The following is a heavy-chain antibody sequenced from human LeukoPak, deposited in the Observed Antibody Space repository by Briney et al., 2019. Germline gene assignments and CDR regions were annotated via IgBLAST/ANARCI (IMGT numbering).Heavy chain of an antibody. V-gene: IGHV3-7*01. CDR2: IKQDGSKT. CDR1: RFTLSNYW. Sequence: PGGSLRLSCAAPRFTLSNYWMSWVRQAPGKGLEWVANIKQDGSKTYYVDSVKGRFTISRDNAKNSLSLQMNSLRAEDTAVYYCARQRGSGCLDYWGQGTLVTVSS. D-gene: IGHD6-19*01. J-gene: IGHJ4*02. CDR3: ARQRGSGCLDY.